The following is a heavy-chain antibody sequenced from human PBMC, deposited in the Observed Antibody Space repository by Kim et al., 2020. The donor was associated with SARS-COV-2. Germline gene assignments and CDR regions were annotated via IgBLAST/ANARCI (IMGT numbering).Heavy chain of an antibody. J-gene: IGHJ6*02. V-gene: IGHV3-66*01. CDR1: GFTVSSNY. D-gene: IGHD3-10*01. CDR2: IYSGGST. CDR3: ARDPYYGSGSYYAAYGMDV. Sequence: GGSLRLSCAASGFTVSSNYMSWVRQAPGKGLEWVSVIYSGGSTYYADSVKGRFTISRDNSKNTLYLQMNSLRAEDTAVYYCARDPYYGSGSYYAAYGMDVWGRGTTVTVSS.